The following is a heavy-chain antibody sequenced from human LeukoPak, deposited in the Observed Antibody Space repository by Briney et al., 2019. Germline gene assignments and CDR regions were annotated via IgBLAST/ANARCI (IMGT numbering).Heavy chain of an antibody. CDR2: VNPSGGRT. V-gene: IGHV1-46*01. D-gene: IGHD2-15*01. CDR1: GYTFTNNY. CDR3: ARAVGIVVVVVATLDY. J-gene: IGHJ4*02. Sequence: GASVKVSCKASGYTFTNNYMHWVRQAPGQGLEWMGIVNPSGGRTNYAQKFQGRVTMTRDTSTSTVYMELSSLRSEDTAVYYCARAVGIVVVVVATLDYWGQGTLVTVSS.